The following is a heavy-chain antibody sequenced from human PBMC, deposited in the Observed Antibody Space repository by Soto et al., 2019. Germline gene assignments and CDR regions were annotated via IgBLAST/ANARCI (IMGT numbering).Heavy chain of an antibody. CDR3: ALRSMAAVPEY. Sequence: QVQLQESGQGLVKPSETLSLTCAVSGDSISSYYGMWIRQPPGKGLESIGYLYYGRSANYNPSLKSRVTLSVDTSTNQCSLTLSSMTAADTAVYYCALRSMAAVPEYWGQGTLVTVSS. J-gene: IGHJ4*02. D-gene: IGHD6-13*01. CDR2: LYYGRSA. CDR1: GDSISSYY. V-gene: IGHV4-59*01.